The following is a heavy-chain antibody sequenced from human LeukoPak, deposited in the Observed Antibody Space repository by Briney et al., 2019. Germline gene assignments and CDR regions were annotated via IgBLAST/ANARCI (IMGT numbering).Heavy chain of an antibody. V-gene: IGHV4-39*07. CDR3: VRTRLSDHIVPAAERADDACDM. D-gene: IGHD2-2*01. CDR1: GGSISSSRYY. J-gene: IGHJ3*02. CDR2: NHYSGST. Sequence: SETLSLTCTVSGGSISSSRYYWGWIRQPPGKGLEWIGSNHYSGSTYYNPSLKSRVTVSVDTSENQFSLKLSSVAAADTAVYFCVRTRLSDHIVPAAERADDACDMWGQGTMVTVSS.